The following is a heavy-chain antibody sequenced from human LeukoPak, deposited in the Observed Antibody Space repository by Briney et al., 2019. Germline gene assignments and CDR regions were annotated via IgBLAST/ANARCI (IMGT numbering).Heavy chain of an antibody. V-gene: IGHV3-23*01. CDR1: GFTFSNYA. CDR3: AKDPGQYYYDSSGYLYYYYGMDV. CDR2: FSGSGGNT. J-gene: IGHJ6*02. Sequence: GGSLRLSCAAYGFTFSNYAMNWVRQAPGKGLEWVSGFSGSGGNTYYADSVKGRFTISRDNSKNMLYLQMNSLRAEDTAVYYCAKDPGQYYYDSSGYLYYYYGMDVWGQGTTVTVSS. D-gene: IGHD3-22*01.